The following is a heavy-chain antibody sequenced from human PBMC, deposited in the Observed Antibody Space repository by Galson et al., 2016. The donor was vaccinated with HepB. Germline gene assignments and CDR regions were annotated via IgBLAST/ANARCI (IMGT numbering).Heavy chain of an antibody. J-gene: IGHJ6*02. CDR2: IIPVLDIP. CDR3: ARYDYLGVNYYSMDV. CDR1: GDTFSNFA. V-gene: IGHV1-69*10. Sequence: SVKVSCKASGDTFSNFAISWVRQAPGQGLEWMGGIIPVLDIPIYAQKFQGRVTIAEDKSTATAYMELSSLLSEDTAVYYCARYDYLGVNYYSMDVWGQGTTVTFSS. D-gene: IGHD4-11*01.